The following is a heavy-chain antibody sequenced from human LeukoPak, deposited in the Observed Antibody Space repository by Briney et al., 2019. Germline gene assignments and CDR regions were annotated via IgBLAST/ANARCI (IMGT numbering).Heavy chain of an antibody. D-gene: IGHD3-9*01. Sequence: SETLSLTCTVSGGSISSYYWSWIRQPAGKGLEWIGRIYTSGSTNYNPSLKSRVTMSVDTSKNQFSLKLSSVTAADTAVYYCARADYDILTGSSAFDIWGQGTMVTVSS. J-gene: IGHJ3*02. CDR3: ARADYDILTGSSAFDI. CDR1: GGSISSYY. CDR2: IYTSGST. V-gene: IGHV4-4*07.